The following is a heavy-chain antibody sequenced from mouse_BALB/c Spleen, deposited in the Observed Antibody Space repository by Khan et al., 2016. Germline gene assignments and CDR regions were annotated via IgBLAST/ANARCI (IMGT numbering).Heavy chain of an antibody. CDR3: ARGDCDGYCVMDE. CDR1: GYSFTGYY. Sequence: LVKTGASVKISCKASGYSFTGYYIHWVKQSHGKGLEWIGYISCYNGATNYNQKFRGKATFPVDTSSSTAYMQFNSLTSEDSAVYDSARGDCDGYCVMDEWGQGTSVTVYS. V-gene: IGHV1S34*01. J-gene: IGHJ4*01. CDR2: ISCYNGAT.